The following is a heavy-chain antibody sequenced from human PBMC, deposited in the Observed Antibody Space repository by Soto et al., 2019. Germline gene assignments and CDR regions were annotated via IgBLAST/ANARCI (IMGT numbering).Heavy chain of an antibody. CDR3: AREGGYSSGWFPDCFDY. Sequence: ASVKVSCKASGYSFTNYGISWVRQAPGQGLEWMGWISGHNGNTNYAQKLQGRVTMTTDTSTSTAYMELRSLRSDDTAVYYCAREGGYSSGWFPDCFDYWGQGTLVTVSS. J-gene: IGHJ4*02. CDR1: GYSFTNYG. V-gene: IGHV1-18*01. CDR2: ISGHNGNT. D-gene: IGHD6-19*01.